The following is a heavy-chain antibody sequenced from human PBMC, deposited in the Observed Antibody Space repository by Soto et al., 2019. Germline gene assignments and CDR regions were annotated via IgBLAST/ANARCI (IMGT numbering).Heavy chain of an antibody. D-gene: IGHD3-3*01. CDR2: IYTSGST. Sequence: PSETLSLTCTVSGGSISSYYWSWIRQPAGKGLEWIGRIYTSGSTNYNPSLKSRVTMSVDTSKNQFSLKLSSVTAADTAVYYCARVAYYDFWKHPQEDYYGMDVWGQGTTVTVSS. J-gene: IGHJ6*02. V-gene: IGHV4-4*07. CDR1: GGSISSYY. CDR3: ARVAYYDFWKHPQEDYYGMDV.